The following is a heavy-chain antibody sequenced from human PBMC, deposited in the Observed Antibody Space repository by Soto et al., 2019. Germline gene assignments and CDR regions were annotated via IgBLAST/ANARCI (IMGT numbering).Heavy chain of an antibody. D-gene: IGHD7-27*01. CDR2: ISSSSSYI. V-gene: IGHV3-21*01. CDR1: GFTFSSYS. CDR3: ARDRLTGNYYYGMDV. Sequence: EVQLVESGGGLVKPGGSLRLSCAASGFTFSSYSLNWVRQAPGKGLESVSSISSSSSYIYYADSVKGRFTISRDNAKNSLYLLMNSLRAEDTAVYYCARDRLTGNYYYGMDVWGQGTTVTVS. J-gene: IGHJ6*02.